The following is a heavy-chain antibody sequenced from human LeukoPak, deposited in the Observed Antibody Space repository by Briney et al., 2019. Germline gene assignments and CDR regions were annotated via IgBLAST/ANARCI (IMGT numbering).Heavy chain of an antibody. V-gene: IGHV4-38-2*02. D-gene: IGHD7-27*01. Sequence: PSETLSLTCSVSAYSISSAHYWGWIRQPPGKGLEWIGSFHHSGNTYYNPSLKSRVTISVDTSKNQFSLKLHSVTAADTAVYYCARGILGNWLDPWGQGTLVTVSS. J-gene: IGHJ5*02. CDR3: ARGILGNWLDP. CDR2: FHHSGNT. CDR1: AYSISSAHY.